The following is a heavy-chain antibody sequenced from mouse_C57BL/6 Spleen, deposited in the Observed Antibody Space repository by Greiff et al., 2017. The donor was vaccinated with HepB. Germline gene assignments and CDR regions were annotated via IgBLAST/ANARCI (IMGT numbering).Heavy chain of an antibody. CDR1: GFTFSSYA. D-gene: IGHD1-1*01. CDR3: ARDPTTVVAPYAMDY. V-gene: IGHV5-4*01. J-gene: IGHJ4*01. Sequence: EVQVVESGGGLVKPGGSLKLSCAASGFTFSSYAMSWVRQTPEKRLEWVATISDGGSYTYYPDNVKGRFTISRDNAKNNLYLQMSHLKSEDTAMYYCARDPTTVVAPYAMDYWGQGTSVTVSS. CDR2: ISDGGSYT.